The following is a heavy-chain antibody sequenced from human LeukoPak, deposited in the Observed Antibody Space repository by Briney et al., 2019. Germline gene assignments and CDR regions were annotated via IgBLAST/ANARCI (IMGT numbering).Heavy chain of an antibody. Sequence: PGGSLRLSCAASGFTFSSYAMHWVRQAPGKGLEWVAVISYDGSNKYYADSVKGRFTISRDNSKNTLYLQMNSLRAEDTAVYYCAREEVPWGYYYDSSGYYYWGQGTLVTVSS. CDR2: ISYDGSNK. CDR3: AREEVPWGYYYDSSGYYY. J-gene: IGHJ4*02. V-gene: IGHV3-30-3*01. CDR1: GFTFSSYA. D-gene: IGHD3-22*01.